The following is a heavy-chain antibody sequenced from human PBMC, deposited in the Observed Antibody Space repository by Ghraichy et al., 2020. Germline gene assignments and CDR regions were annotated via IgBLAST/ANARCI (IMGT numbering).Heavy chain of an antibody. V-gene: IGHV3-33*01. CDR3: ARKGAGGTYYFDY. CDR2: IWYDGRGD. Sequence: GGSLRLSCAASGFTFSNYGMQWVRQAPGKGLEWVAVIWYDGRGDYYADSVKGRFTISRDNSKNTLYLQMTSLRAEDTAVYYCARKGAGGTYYFDYWGQGIRVTVSP. J-gene: IGHJ4*02. CDR1: GFTFSNYG. D-gene: IGHD1/OR15-1a*01.